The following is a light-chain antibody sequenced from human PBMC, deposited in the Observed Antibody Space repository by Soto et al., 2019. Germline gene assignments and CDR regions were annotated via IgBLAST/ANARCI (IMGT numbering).Light chain of an antibody. CDR2: GAS. Sequence: EIVLTQSPGTLSLSPGERATLSCRASQSVSNSYLAWYQQKPGQGPRLLIYGASSRATGIPDRFSGSRSGTDFTLTISRLEPEDFAVYYCQQYAGSPSTFGQGTKVEI. CDR1: QSVSNSY. V-gene: IGKV3-20*01. J-gene: IGKJ1*01. CDR3: QQYAGSPST.